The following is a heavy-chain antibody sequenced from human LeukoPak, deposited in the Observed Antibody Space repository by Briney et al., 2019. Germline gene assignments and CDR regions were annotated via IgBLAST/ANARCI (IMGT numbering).Heavy chain of an antibody. CDR3: AREKSYSSSWYYFDY. CDR2: IGSSSSYI. J-gene: IGHJ4*02. CDR1: GFTFSSYS. D-gene: IGHD6-13*01. V-gene: IGHV3-21*01. Sequence: GGSLRLSCAASGFTFSSYSMNWVRQAPGKGLEWVSSIGSSSSYIYYADSVKGRFTISRDNAKNSLYLQMNSLRAEDTAVYYCAREKSYSSSWYYFDYWGQGTLVTVSS.